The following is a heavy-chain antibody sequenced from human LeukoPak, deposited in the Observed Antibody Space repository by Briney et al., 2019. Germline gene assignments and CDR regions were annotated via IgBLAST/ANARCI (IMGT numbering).Heavy chain of an antibody. V-gene: IGHV3-53*05. Sequence: GGSLRLSCAASGFTVSSNYMSWVRQAPGKGLEWVSVIYSGGSTYYADSVKGRFTISRDNSKNTLYLQMNSLRAEDTAVYYCAKDSSGYYDSSDFDIWGQGTMVTVSS. J-gene: IGHJ3*02. CDR2: IYSGGST. CDR1: GFTVSSNY. CDR3: AKDSSGYYDSSDFDI. D-gene: IGHD3-22*01.